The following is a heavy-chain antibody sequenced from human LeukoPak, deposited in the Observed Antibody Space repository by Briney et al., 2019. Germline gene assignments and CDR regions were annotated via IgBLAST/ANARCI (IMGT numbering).Heavy chain of an antibody. CDR2: IYYTGST. Sequence: SETLSLTCTVSGGSISSYYWSWIRQPPGKGLEWIGHIYYTGSTNYNPSLKSRVTISVDTSKNQFSLKLSSVTAADTAVFYCARTRGYYESSGFDYWGQGTLVTVSS. D-gene: IGHD3-22*01. V-gene: IGHV4-59*01. CDR1: GGSISSYY. J-gene: IGHJ4*02. CDR3: ARTRGYYESSGFDY.